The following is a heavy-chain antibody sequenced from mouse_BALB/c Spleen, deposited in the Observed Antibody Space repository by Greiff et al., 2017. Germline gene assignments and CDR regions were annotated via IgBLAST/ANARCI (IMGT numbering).Heavy chain of an antibody. Sequence: EVKLVESGGGLVQPGGSLKLSCAASGFTFSSYTMSWVRQTPEKRLEWVAYISNGGGSTYYPDTVKGRFTISRDNAKNTLYLQMSSLKSEDTAMYYCARHGSSRYYAMDYWGQGTSVTVSA. CDR1: GFTFSSYT. J-gene: IGHJ4*01. CDR2: ISNGGGST. CDR3: ARHGSSRYYAMDY. V-gene: IGHV5-12-2*01. D-gene: IGHD1-1*01.